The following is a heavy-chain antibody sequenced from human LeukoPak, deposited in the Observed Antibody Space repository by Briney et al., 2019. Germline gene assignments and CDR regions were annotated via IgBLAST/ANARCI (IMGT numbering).Heavy chain of an antibody. CDR3: AREGSNGGYYYYGMDV. Sequence: GGSLRLSCAASGFTFSSYEMNWVRQAPGKGLEWVAYISSSGSTKYYADSVKGRFTISRDKAKISLYLQMNSLRAEDTAVYYCAREGSNGGYYYYGMDVWGQGTTVTVSS. J-gene: IGHJ6*02. D-gene: IGHD2-8*01. CDR1: GFTFSSYE. V-gene: IGHV3-48*03. CDR2: ISSSGSTK.